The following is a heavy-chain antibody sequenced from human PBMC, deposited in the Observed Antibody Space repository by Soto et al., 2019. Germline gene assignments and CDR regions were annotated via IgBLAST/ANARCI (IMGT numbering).Heavy chain of an antibody. D-gene: IGHD2-8*02. J-gene: IGHJ4*02. CDR2: IGAGDGKT. CDR3: VRDYASDTGVHLDF. CDR1: GYRFTQYV. V-gene: IGHV1-3*01. Sequence: QVQLVQSGAEVKKPGASVKVSCKSSGYRFTQYVIHWVRQAPGQRLGWMGWIGAGDGKTYYSQNFQGRVTITKDTSASTDYMELSSLISEDTAVYYCVRDYASDTGVHLDFWGQGTLVTVSS.